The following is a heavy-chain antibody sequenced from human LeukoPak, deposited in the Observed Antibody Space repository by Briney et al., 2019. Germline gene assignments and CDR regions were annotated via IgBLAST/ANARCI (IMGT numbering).Heavy chain of an antibody. V-gene: IGHV4-39*07. Sequence: SETLSLTCTVSGGSISSSSYYWGWIRQPPGKGLEWIGSIYYSGSTYYNPPLKSRVTISVDTSKNQFSLKLSSVTAADTAVYYCARDLWFGGFDPWGQGTLVTVSS. CDR2: IYYSGST. CDR1: GGSISSSSYY. CDR3: ARDLWFGGFDP. J-gene: IGHJ5*02. D-gene: IGHD3-10*01.